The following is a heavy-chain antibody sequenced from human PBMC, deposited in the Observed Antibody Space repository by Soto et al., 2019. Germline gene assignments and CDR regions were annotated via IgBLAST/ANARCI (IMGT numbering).Heavy chain of an antibody. CDR1: GFTFSSYG. J-gene: IGHJ6*02. V-gene: IGHV3-33*01. D-gene: IGHD6-6*01. CDR2: IWYDGSNK. CDR3: ARERSSSSAVDYYYYGMDV. Sequence: GGSLRLSCAASGFTFSSYGMHWVRQAPGKGLEWVAVIWYDGSNKYYADSVKGRFTISRDNSKNTLYLQMNSLRAEDTAVYYCARERSSSSAVDYYYYGMDVWGQGTTVTVSS.